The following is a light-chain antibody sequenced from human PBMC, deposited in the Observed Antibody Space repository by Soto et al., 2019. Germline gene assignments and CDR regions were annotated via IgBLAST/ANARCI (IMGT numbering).Light chain of an antibody. CDR3: QQSYSTPRT. V-gene: IGKV3-15*01. Sequence: EIVMTQSPATLSVSPGERATLSCRASQSVSSNLAWYQQKPGQAPRLLIYGASTRATGIPARFSGSGSGTEFTLTINSLQSEDFAVYYCQQSYSTPRTFGQGTKLEIK. CDR2: GAS. J-gene: IGKJ2*01. CDR1: QSVSSN.